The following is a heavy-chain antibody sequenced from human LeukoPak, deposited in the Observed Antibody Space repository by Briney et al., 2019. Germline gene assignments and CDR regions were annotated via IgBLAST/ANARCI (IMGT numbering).Heavy chain of an antibody. CDR1: GGSVSSGSYY. J-gene: IGHJ2*01. V-gene: IGHV4-61*01. CDR2: IYYSGST. Sequence: KPSETLSLTCTVSGGSVSSGSYYWSWIRQPPGKGLEWIGYIYYSGSTNYNSSLKSRVTISLDTSKNQFSLKLSSVTAADTAVYYCAAVVATPRGVYWYFDLWGRGTLVTVSS. D-gene: IGHD2-15*01. CDR3: AAVVATPRGVYWYFDL.